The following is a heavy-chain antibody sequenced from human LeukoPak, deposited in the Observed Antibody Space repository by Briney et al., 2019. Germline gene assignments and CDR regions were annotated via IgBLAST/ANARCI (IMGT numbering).Heavy chain of an antibody. V-gene: IGHV3-23*01. CDR1: GFTVSSNY. Sequence: GGSLRLSCAASGFTVSSNYMSWVRQAPGKGLEWVAAISGNGGRTYYRDSVKGRFTISRDNPKNTLYLLMNSLSAEDTALYYCAKEQTSSGYFDYWGQGTLVTVSS. CDR2: ISGNGGRT. J-gene: IGHJ4*02. D-gene: IGHD3-10*01. CDR3: AKEQTSSGYFDY.